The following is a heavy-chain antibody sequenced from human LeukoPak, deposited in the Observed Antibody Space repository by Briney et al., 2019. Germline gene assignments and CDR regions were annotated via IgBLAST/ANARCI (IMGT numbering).Heavy chain of an antibody. Sequence: LRLSCGASGFTFSSYAMSWVRQPPGKGLEWIGYIYHSGSTYYNPSLKSRVTISVDRSKNQFSLKLSSVTAADTAVYYCARERRGLYYYMDVWGKGTTVTVSS. CDR2: IYHSGST. J-gene: IGHJ6*03. CDR3: ARERRGLYYYMDV. V-gene: IGHV4-30-2*01. CDR1: GFTFSSYA. D-gene: IGHD6-25*01.